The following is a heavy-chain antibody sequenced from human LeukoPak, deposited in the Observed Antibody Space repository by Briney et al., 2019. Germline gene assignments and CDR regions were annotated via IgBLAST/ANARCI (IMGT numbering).Heavy chain of an antibody. D-gene: IGHD1-26*01. CDR1: GFTFSSYA. Sequence: GGSLRLSCSASGFTFSSYAMYWVRQAPGKGLEYVSGVSNDGGSTNYAVSVKGRFTVSRDNSKDTLYLQISSLRTDDTAVYYCVKGVSGTYYFDYWGQGTLVTVSS. V-gene: IGHV3-64D*06. CDR3: VKGVSGTYYFDY. CDR2: VSNDGGST. J-gene: IGHJ4*02.